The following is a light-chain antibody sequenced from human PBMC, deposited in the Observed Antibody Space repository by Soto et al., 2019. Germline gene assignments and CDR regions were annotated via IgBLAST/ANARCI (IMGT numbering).Light chain of an antibody. Sequence: EVVMTQSPATLALSPGETATLSCRASQRGSNYLAWYQLKPGQAPRLLIYDASHRATAIPARFSGSGSGTAFTLTISSLEPEDFAVYYCQQRSNWPPWTFGQGTKVDIK. CDR3: QQRSNWPPWT. J-gene: IGKJ1*01. CDR1: QRGSNY. CDR2: DAS. V-gene: IGKV3-11*01.